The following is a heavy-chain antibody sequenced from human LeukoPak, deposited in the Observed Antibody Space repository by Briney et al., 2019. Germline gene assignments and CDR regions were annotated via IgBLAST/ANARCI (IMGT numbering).Heavy chain of an antibody. Sequence: PSETLSLTCAVSGGSFSGYYWSWIRQPPGKGLEWIGEINHSGSTNYNPSLKSRVTISVDTSKNQFSLKLSSVTAADTAVYYCARGWDSSGWYGPFDYWGQGTLVTVSS. CDR3: ARGWDSSGWYGPFDY. D-gene: IGHD6-19*01. J-gene: IGHJ4*02. CDR2: INHSGST. CDR1: GGSFSGYY. V-gene: IGHV4-34*01.